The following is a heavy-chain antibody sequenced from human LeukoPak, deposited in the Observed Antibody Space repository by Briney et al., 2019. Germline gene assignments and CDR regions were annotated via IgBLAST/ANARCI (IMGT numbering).Heavy chain of an antibody. CDR3: ARGYGSGASGPYYFDY. V-gene: IGHV3-33*01. J-gene: IGHJ4*02. CDR2: IWYDGSNK. CDR1: GFTFSSYG. D-gene: IGHD3-10*01. Sequence: GGSLKLSCKASGFTFSSYGMHWVRQAPGQGLEWVAVIWYDGSNKYYADSVKGRVTITRDTSKNTVYLQMNSLRSEDTAVYYCARGYGSGASGPYYFDYWGQGTLVSVPS.